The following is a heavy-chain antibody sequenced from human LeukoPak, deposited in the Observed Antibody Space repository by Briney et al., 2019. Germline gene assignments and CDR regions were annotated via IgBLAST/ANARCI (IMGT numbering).Heavy chain of an antibody. CDR3: AHRDTAMVRVDY. CDR2: IRSETDGGTT. Sequence: GGSLRLSCAASGFTFRDAGMSWVRRAPGKGLECVGRIRSETDGGTTDYAAPVKGRFIISRDDSKSTVYLQMSSLKIEDTAVYFCAHRDTAMVRVDYWGQGTLVTVSS. V-gene: IGHV3-15*01. D-gene: IGHD5-18*01. J-gene: IGHJ4*02. CDR1: GFTFRDAG.